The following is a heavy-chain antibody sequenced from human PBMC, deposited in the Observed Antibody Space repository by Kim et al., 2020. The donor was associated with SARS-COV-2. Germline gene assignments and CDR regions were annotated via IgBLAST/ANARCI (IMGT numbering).Heavy chain of an antibody. J-gene: IGHJ5*02. CDR3: ARAGVNYYYGSGDNWFDP. Sequence: SRVTISVDKSKNQFSLKLSSVTAADTAVYYCARAGVNYYYGSGDNWFDPWGQGTLVTVSS. V-gene: IGHV4-4*02. D-gene: IGHD3-10*01.